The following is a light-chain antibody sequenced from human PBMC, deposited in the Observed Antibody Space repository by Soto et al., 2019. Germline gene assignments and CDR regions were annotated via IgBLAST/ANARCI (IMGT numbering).Light chain of an antibody. CDR2: EVT. CDR3: NSYTTLSNRV. CDR1: STDIGAYNY. V-gene: IGLV2-14*01. Sequence: QSALTQPSSVCGSPGQSITISCTGTSTDIGAYNYVSWYQQHPGKAPKLLIYEVTNRPSGVSNRFSGSKSGNTASLTISGLQAEDEANYYCNSYTTLSNRVFGTGTKVTAL. J-gene: IGLJ1*01.